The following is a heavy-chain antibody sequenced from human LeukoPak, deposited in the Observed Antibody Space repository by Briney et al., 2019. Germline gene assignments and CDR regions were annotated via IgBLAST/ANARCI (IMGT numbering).Heavy chain of an antibody. J-gene: IGHJ4*02. Sequence: GGSLRVSCAASGFTFSHYWMTWVRQARGKGLEWVAQINQDGSEEYYMDSVKARFTISRDNAKNSVFLQMNSLRAEDTAVYYCVRDGGVSGYDLLDYWGQGTLVTVSS. CDR3: VRDGGVSGYDLLDY. CDR1: GFTFSHYW. V-gene: IGHV3-7*01. D-gene: IGHD5-12*01. CDR2: INQDGSEE.